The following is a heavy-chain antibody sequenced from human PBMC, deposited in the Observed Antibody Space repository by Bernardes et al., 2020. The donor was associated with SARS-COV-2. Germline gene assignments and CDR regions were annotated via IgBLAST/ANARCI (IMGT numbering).Heavy chain of an antibody. J-gene: IGHJ3*02. D-gene: IGHD2-15*01. CDR1: GFTFSNNA. V-gene: IGHV3-33*08. Sequence: GGSLRLSCTASGFTFSNNAMHWVRQAPGKGLVWVSLISFYGSQKNFVDSVKGRFAISRDSSKNTLYLQMNNLGAEDTAVYYCARAPRYCTGGTCYSAFDIWGQGTLVTVAS. CDR3: ARAPRYCTGGTCYSAFDI. CDR2: ISFYGSQK.